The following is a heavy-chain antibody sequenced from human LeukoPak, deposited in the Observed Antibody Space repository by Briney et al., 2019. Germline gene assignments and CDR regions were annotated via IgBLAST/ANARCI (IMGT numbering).Heavy chain of an antibody. CDR2: ISGSGGST. CDR1: GFTFSSYT. J-gene: IGHJ4*02. Sequence: GGSLRLSCAASGFTFSSYTMSSVPHAPGKGLEWVSAISGSGGSTYYADSVTGRFTISSDNSKNTLYLKMNSLRAKDTPVYYCARDPNAVVVPAGDFDYWGQGTLVTVSS. V-gene: IGHV3-23*01. CDR3: ARDPNAVVVPAGDFDY. D-gene: IGHD2-2*01.